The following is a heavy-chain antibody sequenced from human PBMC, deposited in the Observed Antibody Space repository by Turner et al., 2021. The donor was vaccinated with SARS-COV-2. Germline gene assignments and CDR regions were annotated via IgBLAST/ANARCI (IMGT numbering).Heavy chain of an antibody. CDR3: ARSGTGRYFDWLLLIDY. CDR1: CYSLSGYY. Sequence: QVQLPESGPGLVKPSQTLSLTFPFSCYSLSGYYLSWIRQPAGKGLEWIGRMYTSGSTNYNPSLKSRVTMSRDSSKKQFYLKLKSVTAADTAMYYCARSGTGRYFDWLLLIDYWGQGTLVTVSS. J-gene: IGHJ4*02. D-gene: IGHD3-9*01. CDR2: MYTSGST. V-gene: IGHV4-4*07.